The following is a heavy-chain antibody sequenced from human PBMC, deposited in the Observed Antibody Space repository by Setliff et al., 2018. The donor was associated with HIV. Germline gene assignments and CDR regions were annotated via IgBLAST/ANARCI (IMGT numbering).Heavy chain of an antibody. Sequence: SETLSLTCAVYGGSFSNYYWSWIRQPPGKGLEWIGEINHSGRTYYNPSLKSRVTISVDTSKNQFSLKLTSVTAADTAVYYCAAASSWDPLLDYWGQGTLVTVSS. CDR1: GGSFSNYY. CDR3: AAASSWDPLLDY. D-gene: IGHD6-13*01. CDR2: INHSGRT. J-gene: IGHJ4*02. V-gene: IGHV4-34*01.